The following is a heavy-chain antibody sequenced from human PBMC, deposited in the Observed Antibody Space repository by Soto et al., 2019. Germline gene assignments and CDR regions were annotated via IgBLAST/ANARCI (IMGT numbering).Heavy chain of an antibody. V-gene: IGHV3-30*18. J-gene: IGHJ6*02. Sequence: QPGGSLRLSCAASGFTFSNYGMHWVRQTPGKGLEWVALILYDVSNKYYADSVKGRFTISRDNSKNTLYLQVSSLRAEDTAVYYCAKSRDASNFYFYYGMDVWGQGTKVTVSS. D-gene: IGHD2-2*01. CDR3: AKSRDASNFYFYYGMDV. CDR1: GFTFSNYG. CDR2: ILYDVSNK.